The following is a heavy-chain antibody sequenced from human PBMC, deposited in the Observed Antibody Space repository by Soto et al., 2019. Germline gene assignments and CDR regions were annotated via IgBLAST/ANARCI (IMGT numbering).Heavy chain of an antibody. CDR3: ARYYYDSSGYPLGFDP. D-gene: IGHD3-22*01. CDR1: GFSLSNARMG. V-gene: IGHV2-26*01. J-gene: IGHJ5*02. CDR2: IFSNDEK. Sequence: QVTLKESGPVLVKPTETLTLTCTVSGFSLSNARMGVSWIRQPPGRALEGLAHIFSNDEKSYSTSLKSRLTISKDTSKSQVVLTMTNMDPVDTATYYCARYYYDSSGYPLGFDPWGQGTLVTVSS.